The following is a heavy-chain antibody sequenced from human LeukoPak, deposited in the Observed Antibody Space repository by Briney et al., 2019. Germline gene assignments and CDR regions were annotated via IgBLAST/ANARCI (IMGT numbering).Heavy chain of an antibody. CDR3: ARNEYATGWFDH. CDR1: GYTFTSYD. Sequence: ASVKVSCRASGYTFTSYDINWVRQATGQGLEWMGWMNPNSGNTGYAQKFQGRVTMTRNTSISTAYMELSSLTSEDTAVYYCARNEYATGWFDHWGQGTVVTVSS. D-gene: IGHD2-2*01. CDR2: MNPNSGNT. V-gene: IGHV1-8*01. J-gene: IGHJ5*02.